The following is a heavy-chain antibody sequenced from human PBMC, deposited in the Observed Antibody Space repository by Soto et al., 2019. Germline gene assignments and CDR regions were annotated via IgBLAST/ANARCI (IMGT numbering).Heavy chain of an antibody. D-gene: IGHD1-7*01. CDR3: ARGADNWNYSPTDY. CDR2: MSFDGGYK. CDR1: GFTFSIYA. Sequence: GGSLRLSCAASGFTFSIYAMHWVRQAPGKGLEWVAVMSFDGGYKYYSDSVEGRFTISRDNSKNTLYLQMNSLKTEDTAVYYCARGADNWNYSPTDYWGQGTLVTVSS. V-gene: IGHV3-30-3*01. J-gene: IGHJ4*02.